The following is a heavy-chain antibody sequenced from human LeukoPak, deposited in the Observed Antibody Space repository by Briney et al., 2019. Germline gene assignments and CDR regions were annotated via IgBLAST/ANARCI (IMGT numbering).Heavy chain of an antibody. Sequence: GASVKVSCKVSGYTLTELSMHWVRQAPGKGLEWMGGFDPEDGETIYPQKFQGRVTMTEDTSTDTAYMELSSLRSEDTAVYYCATDRGSGYLGGPLFEFDYWGQGTLVTVSS. CDR1: GYTLTELS. J-gene: IGHJ4*02. D-gene: IGHD3-3*01. V-gene: IGHV1-24*01. CDR2: FDPEDGET. CDR3: ATDRGSGYLGGPLFEFDY.